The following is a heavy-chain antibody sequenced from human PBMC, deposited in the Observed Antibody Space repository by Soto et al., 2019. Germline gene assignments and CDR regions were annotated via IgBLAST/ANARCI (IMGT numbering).Heavy chain of an antibody. D-gene: IGHD3-22*01. J-gene: IGHJ4*02. Sequence: EVQLVESGGGLVQPGGSLKLSCAASGFTFSGSAMHWVRQASGKGLEWVGRIRSKANSYATAYAASVKGRFTISRDDSKNTAYLQMNSLKTEDTAVYYCTRHTYYYDSSGYYYAWVNHYWGQGTLVTVSS. CDR3: TRHTYYYDSSGYYYAWVNHY. V-gene: IGHV3-73*02. CDR2: IRSKANSYAT. CDR1: GFTFSGSA.